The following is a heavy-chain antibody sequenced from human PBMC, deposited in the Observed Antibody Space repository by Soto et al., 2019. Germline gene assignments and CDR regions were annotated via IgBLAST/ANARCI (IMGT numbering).Heavy chain of an antibody. CDR3: TTDYTLSSSSSCDY. J-gene: IGHJ4*02. D-gene: IGHD6-6*01. CDR2: IKSKTDGGTT. Sequence: GGSLRLSCAASGFTFSNARMNWVRQAPGKGLEWVGRIKSKTDGGTTDYAAPVKGRFTISRDDSKNTLYLQMNSLKTEDTAVYYCTTDYTLSSSSSCDYWGQGTLVTVSS. V-gene: IGHV3-15*07. CDR1: GFTFSNAR.